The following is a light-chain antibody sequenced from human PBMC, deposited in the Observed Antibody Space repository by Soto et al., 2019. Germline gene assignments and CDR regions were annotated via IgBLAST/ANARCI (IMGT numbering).Light chain of an antibody. Sequence: EIVMTHSPATLSVSPGERATLSCRASQSVSSNLAWYQQKPGQAPRLLIYGASTRATGIPARFGGSGSGTEFTHTISSLQSEDSAVYYCQQYNNWPFTFGPGTKVDIK. CDR1: QSVSSN. V-gene: IGKV3-15*01. CDR3: QQYNNWPFT. J-gene: IGKJ3*01. CDR2: GAS.